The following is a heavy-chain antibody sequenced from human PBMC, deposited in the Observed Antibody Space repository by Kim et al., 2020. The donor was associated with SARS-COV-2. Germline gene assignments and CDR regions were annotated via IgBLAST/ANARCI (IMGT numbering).Heavy chain of an antibody. J-gene: IGHJ4*02. V-gene: IGHV1-69*04. D-gene: IGHD2-15*01. CDR3: ALGYCSAGNCLLPDY. CDR2: IIPILDIA. CDR1: GGTFNSYA. Sequence: SVKVSCKASGGTFNSYAINWVRQAPGQGLEWMGRIIPILDIANYAQNFQGRVTITADKSTSTAYMELSSLRSEDTAVYYCALGYCSAGNCLLPDYWGQGTLVTVSS.